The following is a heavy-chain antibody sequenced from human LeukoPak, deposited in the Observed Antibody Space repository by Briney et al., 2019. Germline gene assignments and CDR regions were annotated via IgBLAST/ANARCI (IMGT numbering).Heavy chain of an antibody. CDR3: ASRPVAGTGLDY. D-gene: IGHD1-14*01. CDR1: GYTFTGYY. Sequence: SSVKVSCKASGYTFTGYYMHWVRQAPGQGLEWMGWINPNSGGTNYAQKFQGRVTMTRDTSISTAYMELSRLRSDDTAVYYCASRPVAGTGLDYWGQGTLVTVSS. J-gene: IGHJ4*02. CDR2: INPNSGGT. V-gene: IGHV1-2*02.